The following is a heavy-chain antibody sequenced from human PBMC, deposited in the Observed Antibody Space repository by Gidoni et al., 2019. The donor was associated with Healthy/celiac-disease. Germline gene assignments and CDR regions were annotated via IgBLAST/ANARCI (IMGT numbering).Heavy chain of an antibody. CDR1: GFSFSNYG. D-gene: IGHD6-13*01. V-gene: IGHV3-33*01. Sequence: QVQLVESGGGVVQPGRSRRLSCAAAGFSFSNYGMHWVRQASGKGLEWVAVIWYDGSKKYYSDSVKGRFTISRDNSKNTVYLQMNSLRAEDTALYYCARDLYTSSYDYWGQGTLVTVSS. CDR3: ARDLYTSSYDY. CDR2: IWYDGSKK. J-gene: IGHJ4*02.